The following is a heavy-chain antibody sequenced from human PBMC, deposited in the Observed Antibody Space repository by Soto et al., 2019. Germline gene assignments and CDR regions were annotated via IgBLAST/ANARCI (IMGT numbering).Heavy chain of an antibody. Sequence: PSETLSLTCAVSGGSISSSNWWSWVRQPPGKGLEWIGEIYHSGSTNYNPSLKSRVTISVDKSKNQFSLKLSSVTAADTAVYYCARAAGKQLARFYYYYGMDVWGQGTTVTVSS. V-gene: IGHV4-4*02. J-gene: IGHJ6*02. CDR2: IYHSGST. CDR1: GGSISSSNW. CDR3: ARAAGKQLARFYYYYGMDV. D-gene: IGHD6-6*01.